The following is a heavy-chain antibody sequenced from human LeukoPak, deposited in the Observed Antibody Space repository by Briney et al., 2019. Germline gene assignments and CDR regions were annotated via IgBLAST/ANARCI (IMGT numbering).Heavy chain of an antibody. V-gene: IGHV1-18*01. Sequence: AASVKVSCKASGYTFTSYGISWVRQAPGQGLEWMGWISAYNGNTNYAQKLQGRVTMTTDTSTSTAYMELRSLRSDDTAVYYCARDRAESSSGWPYDYWGQGTLVTVSS. CDR1: GYTFTSYG. CDR2: ISAYNGNT. J-gene: IGHJ4*02. CDR3: ARDRAESSSGWPYDY. D-gene: IGHD6-19*01.